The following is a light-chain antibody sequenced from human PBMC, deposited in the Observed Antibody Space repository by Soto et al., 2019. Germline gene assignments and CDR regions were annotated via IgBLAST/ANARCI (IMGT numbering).Light chain of an antibody. CDR3: QQRSNWPPEIT. CDR2: GAS. V-gene: IGKV3D-20*02. J-gene: IGKJ5*01. Sequence: EIVLTQSPATLSLSPGERSTVSCSASQSVSSNLAWYQQKPGQAPRLLIYGASTRATGIPARFSGSGSGTEFTLTISRLEPEDFAVYYCQQRSNWPPEITFGQGTRLEI. CDR1: QSVSSN.